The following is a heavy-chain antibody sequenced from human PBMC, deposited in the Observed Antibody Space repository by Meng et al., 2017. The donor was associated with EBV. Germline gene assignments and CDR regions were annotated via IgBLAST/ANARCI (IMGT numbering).Heavy chain of an antibody. D-gene: IGHD6-6*01. V-gene: IGHV2-5*05. CDR1: GFSLSTRGVG. CDR3: AHIIAARPFDY. J-gene: IGHJ4*02. CDR2: IYWDDDK. Sequence: QFTLKESGPTLVKPTQTLTLTCTFSGFSLSTRGVGVGWIRQPPGKALEWLALIYWDDDKRYGPSLKSRLTITKDTSKNQVVLTMTNVDPVDAATYYCAHIIAARPFDYWGQGTLVTVSS.